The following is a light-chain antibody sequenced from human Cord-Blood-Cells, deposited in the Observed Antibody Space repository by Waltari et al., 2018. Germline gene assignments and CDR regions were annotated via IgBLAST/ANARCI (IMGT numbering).Light chain of an antibody. V-gene: IGKV3-11*01. CDR2: DAS. CDR3: QQRSNWPRLT. Sequence: EIVLTQSPATLSLSPGERATLSCRASQSVSSYLAWYQQKPGQAPRLLLYDASNRATGIPARFRGSGSGTDVTLTISSLEPEDFAVYYCQQRSNWPRLTFGGGTRVEIK. J-gene: IGKJ4*01. CDR1: QSVSSY.